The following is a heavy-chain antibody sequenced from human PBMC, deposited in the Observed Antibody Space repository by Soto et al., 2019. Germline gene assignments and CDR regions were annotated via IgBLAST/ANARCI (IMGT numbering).Heavy chain of an antibody. CDR3: ARAPTYCSGGSCYSDWFDP. CDR1: GFTFSSYG. CDR2: IWYDGSNK. D-gene: IGHD2-15*01. J-gene: IGHJ5*02. Sequence: GGSLRLSCAASGFTFSSYGMHWVRQAPGKGLEWVAVIWYDGSNKYYADSVKGRFTISRDNSKNTLYLQMNSLRAEDTAVYYCARAPTYCSGGSCYSDWFDPWGQGTLVTVSS. V-gene: IGHV3-33*01.